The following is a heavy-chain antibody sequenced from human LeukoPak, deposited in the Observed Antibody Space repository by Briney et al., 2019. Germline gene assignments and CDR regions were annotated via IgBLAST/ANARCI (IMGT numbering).Heavy chain of an antibody. V-gene: IGHV3-33*06. CDR3: ANIIRKYTSGYYYFDY. J-gene: IGHJ4*02. D-gene: IGHD6-25*01. Sequence: GGSLRLSCAASGFTFSSYGMHWVRQAPGKGLEWVAVIWYDGSNKYHADSVKGRFTISRDNSKNTLYLQMNSLRAEDTAVYYCANIIRKYTSGYYYFDYWGQGTLVTVSS. CDR2: IWYDGSNK. CDR1: GFTFSSYG.